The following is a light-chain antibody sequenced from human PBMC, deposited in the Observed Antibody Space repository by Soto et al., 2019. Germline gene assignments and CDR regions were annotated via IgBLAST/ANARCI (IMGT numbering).Light chain of an antibody. J-gene: IGKJ1*01. CDR1: QSIGNW. V-gene: IGKV1-5*03. Sequence: DIQMTQSPSTLSASVGDRVTITCRASQSIGNWLAWYQQKPGKAPNILIYQTSSLESGVPSRFSGSGSETEFTLTISSLQSDDFATYYCHQYSNYPWTFGQGTRVEIK. CDR2: QTS. CDR3: HQYSNYPWT.